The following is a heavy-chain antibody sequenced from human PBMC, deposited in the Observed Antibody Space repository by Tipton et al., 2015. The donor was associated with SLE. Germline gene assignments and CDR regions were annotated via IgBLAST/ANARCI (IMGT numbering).Heavy chain of an antibody. Sequence: TLSLTCTVSGGSISSHYWSWIRQPPGKGLEWIGYIYYSGSTNYNPSLKSRVTISVDTSKNQFSLKLSSVTAADTAVYYCARDLPGPGAFDIWGQGTLVTVSS. J-gene: IGHJ3*02. CDR1: GGSISSHY. V-gene: IGHV4-59*11. CDR3: ARDLPGPGAFDI. CDR2: IYYSGST.